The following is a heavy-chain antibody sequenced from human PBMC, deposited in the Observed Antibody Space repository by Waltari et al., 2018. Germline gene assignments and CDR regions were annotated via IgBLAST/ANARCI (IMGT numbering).Heavy chain of an antibody. Sequence: EVQLVESGGGLAKPGGSLRLSCAASGCDFSRGGLTWVRQAPGKGLEWVGRIEANKDGGATNYAALVKGRFIISRDDSKNTLYLQLSSLTSEDTAVYFCATSNHDGSGISFDYWGQGTLVTVSS. D-gene: IGHD3-10*01. CDR3: ATSNHDGSGISFDY. CDR2: IEANKDGGAT. J-gene: IGHJ4*02. V-gene: IGHV3-15*04. CDR1: GCDFSRGG.